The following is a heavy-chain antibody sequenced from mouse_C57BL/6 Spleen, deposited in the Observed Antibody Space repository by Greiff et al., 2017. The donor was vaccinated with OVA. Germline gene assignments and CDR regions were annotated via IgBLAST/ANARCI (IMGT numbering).Heavy chain of an antibody. Sequence: QVQLKESGAELVKPGASVKMSCKASGYTFTTYPIEWMKQNHGKSLEWIGNFHPYNDDTNYNEKFKGKATLTVDKSSSTVYLELSRLTSDDSAVYYCARSYYSSSYGYFDVWGTGTTVTVAA. CDR1: GYTFTTYP. V-gene: IGHV1-47*01. CDR2: FHPYNDDT. J-gene: IGHJ1*03. D-gene: IGHD1-1*01. CDR3: ARSYYSSSYGYFDV.